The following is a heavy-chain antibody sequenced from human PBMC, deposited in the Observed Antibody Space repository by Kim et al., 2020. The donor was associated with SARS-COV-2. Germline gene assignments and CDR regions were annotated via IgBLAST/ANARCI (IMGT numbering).Heavy chain of an antibody. V-gene: IGHV3-23*01. Sequence: GGSLRLSCAASGFTFSSYAMSWVRQAPGKGLEWVSAISGSGGSTYYADSVKGRFTISRDNSKNTLYLQMNSLRAEDMAVYYCAKARRVLRYFRMVPYYYGMDVWGQGTTVTVSS. CDR3: AKARRVLRYFRMVPYYYGMDV. D-gene: IGHD3-9*01. J-gene: IGHJ6*02. CDR1: GFTFSSYA. CDR2: ISGSGGST.